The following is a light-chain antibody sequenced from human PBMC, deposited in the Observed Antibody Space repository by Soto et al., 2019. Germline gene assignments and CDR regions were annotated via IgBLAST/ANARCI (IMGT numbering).Light chain of an antibody. CDR1: QTIYNN. V-gene: IGKV3-15*01. Sequence: IVMTQSLDTLSVSPGERATLPCRASQTIYNNVAWYQKRPGQAPRLLIYHTSSRATGIPARFSGSGSGTEFTLTISSLQPEDFATYYCQQANSLPLTFGGGTKVDIK. CDR3: QQANSLPLT. J-gene: IGKJ4*01. CDR2: HTS.